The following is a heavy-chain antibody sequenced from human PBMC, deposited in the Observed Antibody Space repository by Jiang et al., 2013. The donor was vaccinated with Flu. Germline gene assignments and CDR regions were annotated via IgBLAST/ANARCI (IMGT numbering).Heavy chain of an antibody. J-gene: IGHJ1*01. CDR2: ISYSGRT. V-gene: IGHV4-30-4*01. D-gene: IGHD3-10*01. CDR3: ANYLVGGSGRGY. Sequence: LVKPSQTLSLTCTVSGGSISSGDYYWSWIRQPPGKGLEWIGFISYSGRTHYNPSLKSRVSISVDTSNNQFSLKLTSMTAADTAVYYCANYLVGGSGRGYWGQGTLVTVSS. CDR1: GGSISSGDYY.